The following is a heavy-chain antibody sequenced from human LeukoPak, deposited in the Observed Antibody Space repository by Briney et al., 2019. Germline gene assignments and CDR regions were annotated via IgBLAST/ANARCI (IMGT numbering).Heavy chain of an antibody. Sequence: ASVKVSCKASGYTFTSYGISWVRQAPGQGLEWMGWISAYNGNTNYAQNLQGRVTMTTDTFTSTAYMELRSLRSDDTAVYYCARDRGYCTNGVCYREWFDPWGQGTLVTVSS. CDR2: ISAYNGNT. D-gene: IGHD2-8*01. CDR1: GYTFTSYG. V-gene: IGHV1-18*01. J-gene: IGHJ5*02. CDR3: ARDRGYCTNGVCYREWFDP.